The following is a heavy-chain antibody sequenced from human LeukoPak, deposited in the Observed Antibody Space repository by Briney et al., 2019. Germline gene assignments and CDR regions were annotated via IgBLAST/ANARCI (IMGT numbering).Heavy chain of an antibody. CDR1: GGSISSGGYS. D-gene: IGHD3-10*01. CDR2: IYHSGST. V-gene: IGHV4-30-2*01. Sequence: PSQTLSLTCAVSGGSISSGGYSWSWIRQPPGKGLEWIGYIYHSGSTYYNPSLKSRVTISVDRSKNQFSLKLSSVTAADTAAYYCARGWGSGRENWFDPWGQGTLVTVSS. J-gene: IGHJ5*02. CDR3: ARGWGSGRENWFDP.